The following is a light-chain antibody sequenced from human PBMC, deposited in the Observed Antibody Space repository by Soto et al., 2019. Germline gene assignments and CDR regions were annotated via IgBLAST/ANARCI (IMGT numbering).Light chain of an antibody. CDR3: EHYGSSPRT. V-gene: IGKV3-20*01. J-gene: IGKJ1*01. Sequence: EVVLMQTPRTMALSSGERATLSCRASQSVSSSYLAWYQQKPGQAPRLLIYGASSRATGIPDRFSGSGSGTDFNLTISRLESEDFAVYYCEHYGSSPRTFGQGTKVDIK. CDR1: QSVSSSY. CDR2: GAS.